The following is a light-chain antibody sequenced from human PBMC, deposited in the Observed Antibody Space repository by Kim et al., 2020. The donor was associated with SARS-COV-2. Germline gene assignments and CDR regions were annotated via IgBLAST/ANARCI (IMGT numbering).Light chain of an antibody. Sequence: EIVLTQSPATLSLSPGQRATLSCRTSQTISSHFSAWYQQKPGQRPRLLIDASSNRATVIAVRFSGCGSGTSFTLTITGLEPEVFAVYYCQQYGNSLYTFGQGTRLEIK. CDR2: ASS. J-gene: IGKJ5*01. CDR3: QQYGNSLYT. CDR1: QTISSHF. V-gene: IGKV3-20*01.